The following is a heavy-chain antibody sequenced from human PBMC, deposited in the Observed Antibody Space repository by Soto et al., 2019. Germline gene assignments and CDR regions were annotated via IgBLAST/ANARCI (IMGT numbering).Heavy chain of an antibody. CDR2: ISAYNCNT. D-gene: IGHD3-22*01. Sequence: QVQLVQSGAEVKKPGASVKVSCKASGYTFTSYGISWVRQAPGQGLEWMGWISAYNCNTNYAQKLQGRVTMTTDTSTSTAYMELRSLRSDDTAVYYCARVPPLYYYDSSGPHNWFDPWGQGTLVTVSS. J-gene: IGHJ5*02. V-gene: IGHV1-18*04. CDR1: GYTFTSYG. CDR3: ARVPPLYYYDSSGPHNWFDP.